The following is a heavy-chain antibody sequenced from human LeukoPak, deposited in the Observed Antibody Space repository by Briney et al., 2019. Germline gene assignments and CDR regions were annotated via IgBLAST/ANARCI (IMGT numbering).Heavy chain of an antibody. V-gene: IGHV4-39*01. CDR3: ARRPYTSGWYYYFDY. Sequence: SETLSLTCTVSGGSISSSSYYWGWLRQPPGKGLEWIGSIYYSGSTHYNPSLKSRVTISVDTSKNQFSLRLSSVTAADTAVYYCARRPYTSGWYYYFDYWGQGALVTVSS. D-gene: IGHD6-19*01. CDR2: IYYSGST. J-gene: IGHJ4*02. CDR1: GGSISSSSYY.